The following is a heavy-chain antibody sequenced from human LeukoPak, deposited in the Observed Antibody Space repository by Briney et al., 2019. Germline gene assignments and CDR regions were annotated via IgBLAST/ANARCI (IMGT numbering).Heavy chain of an antibody. D-gene: IGHD6-13*01. Sequence: PSETLSLTCTVSGGSISSYYWSWVRQPPGKGLEWIGYIYYSGSTNYNPSLKSRVTISVDTSKNQFSLKLSSVTAADTAVYYCAREEIAAAGTYPAGYFDYWGQGTLVTVSS. CDR1: GGSISSYY. CDR3: AREEIAAAGTYPAGYFDY. CDR2: IYYSGST. J-gene: IGHJ4*02. V-gene: IGHV4-59*01.